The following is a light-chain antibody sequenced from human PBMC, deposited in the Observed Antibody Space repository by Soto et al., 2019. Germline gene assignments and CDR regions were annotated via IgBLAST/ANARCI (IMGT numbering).Light chain of an antibody. CDR1: SGYSNYK. V-gene: IGLV9-49*01. CDR2: VGTGGIVG. Sequence: QSVLTQPPSASASLGASVTLTCTLSSGYSNYKVDWYQQRPGKGPRFVMRVGTGGIVGSKGDGIPDRFSVLGSGLNRYLTIKNIQEEDESDYHCGADHGSGSNFVHEVFGGGTKLTVL. J-gene: IGLJ3*02. CDR3: GADHGSGSNFVHEV.